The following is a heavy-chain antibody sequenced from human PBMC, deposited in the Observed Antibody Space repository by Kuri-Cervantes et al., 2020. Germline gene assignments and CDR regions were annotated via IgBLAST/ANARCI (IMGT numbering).Heavy chain of an antibody. CDR2: IYSGGST. V-gene: IGHV3-66*01. CDR3: AKISGGDNYYDSSGSH. J-gene: IGHJ4*02. CDR1: GFTVSSNY. D-gene: IGHD3-22*01. Sequence: GGSLRLSCAASGFTVSSNYMSWVRQAPGKGLEWVSVIYSGGSTYYADSVKGRFTISRDNSKNTLYLQMNSLRAEDTAVYYCAKISGGDNYYDSSGSHWGQGTLVTVSS.